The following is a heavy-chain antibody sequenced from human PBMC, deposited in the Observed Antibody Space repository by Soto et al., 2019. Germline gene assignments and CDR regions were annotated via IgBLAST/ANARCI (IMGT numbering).Heavy chain of an antibody. CDR2: INPNSGGT. CDR1: GYTFTGYY. V-gene: IGHV1-2*04. J-gene: IGHJ4*02. Sequence: GGLVNVSCKASGYTFTGYYMHWVRQAPGQGLEWMGWINPNSGGTNYAQKFQGWVTMTRDTSISTAYMELSRLRSDDTAVYYCARGLAMVRGVMCLGYWGQGTLVTVSS. D-gene: IGHD3-10*01. CDR3: ARGLAMVRGVMCLGY.